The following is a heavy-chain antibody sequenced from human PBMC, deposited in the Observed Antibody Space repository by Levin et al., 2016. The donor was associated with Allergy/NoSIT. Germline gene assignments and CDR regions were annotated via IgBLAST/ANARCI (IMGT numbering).Heavy chain of an antibody. J-gene: IGHJ6*02. V-gene: IGHV3-21*01. CDR2: ISSSSYI. D-gene: IGHD2-2*01. CDR1: GFTFSSYS. Sequence: GESLKISCAASGFTFSSYSMNWVRQAPGKGLEWVSSISSSSYIYYADSVKGRFTISRDNAKNSLYLQMNSLRAEDTAVYYCARDRTQLLSYYYYYYGMDVWGQGTTVTVSS. CDR3: ARDRTQLLSYYYYYYGMDV.